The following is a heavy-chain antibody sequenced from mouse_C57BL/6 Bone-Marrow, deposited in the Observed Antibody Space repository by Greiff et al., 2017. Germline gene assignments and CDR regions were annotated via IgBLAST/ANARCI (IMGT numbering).Heavy chain of an antibody. Sequence: QVQLQQPGAELVKPGASVKMSCKASGYTFTSYWITWVKQRPGQGLEWIGDIYPGSGSTNYNEKFKSKATLTVDTSSSTAYMQLSSLTSADSAVYYCARDGPWYFGVWGTGTRATVSS. CDR2: IYPGSGST. J-gene: IGHJ1*03. D-gene: IGHD2-3*01. CDR1: GYTFTSYW. V-gene: IGHV1-55*01. CDR3: ARDGPWYFGV.